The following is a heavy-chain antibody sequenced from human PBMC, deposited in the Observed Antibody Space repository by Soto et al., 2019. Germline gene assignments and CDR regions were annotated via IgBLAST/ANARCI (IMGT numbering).Heavy chain of an antibody. J-gene: IGHJ3*02. CDR1: GGTFRTYT. V-gene: IGHV1-69*08. CDR3: VRDNYPVVVPAAQEVGVFDI. Sequence: QVQLVQSGGEVKKPGSSVKVSCSVSGGTFRTYTFSWVRQAPGQGLEWMGSIIPLLGITNYAQKFQGRVTIIADKSTNTAYMELSSLTSEDRAIFYCVRDNYPVVVPAAQEVGVFDIWGQGTMVIVSS. D-gene: IGHD2-15*01. CDR2: IIPLLGIT.